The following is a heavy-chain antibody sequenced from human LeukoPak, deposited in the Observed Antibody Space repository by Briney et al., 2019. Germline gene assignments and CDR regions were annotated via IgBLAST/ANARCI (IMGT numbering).Heavy chain of an antibody. J-gene: IGHJ4*02. Sequence: SVKVSCQASGYTFTGYYMHWVRQAPGQGLDWMGWINPNSGGTNYAQKLQGRVTMTTDTSTSTAYMELRSLRSDDTAVYYCATVPAALIFDYWGQGTLVTVSS. D-gene: IGHD2-2*01. V-gene: IGHV1-2*02. CDR3: ATVPAALIFDY. CDR2: INPNSGGT. CDR1: GYTFTGYY.